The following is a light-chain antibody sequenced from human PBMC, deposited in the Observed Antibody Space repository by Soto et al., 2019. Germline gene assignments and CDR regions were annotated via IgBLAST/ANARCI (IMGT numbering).Light chain of an antibody. V-gene: IGKV3-20*01. Sequence: EIVMTQSPGTLSLSPGERATLSCRASQSVSSRLAWYQQKPGQAPRLLISGASSRATGIPDRFSGSGSGTDFTLTISRLEPEDFAVYYCQQYGSSSVTFGQGTKVDNK. J-gene: IGKJ1*01. CDR1: QSVSSR. CDR2: GAS. CDR3: QQYGSSSVT.